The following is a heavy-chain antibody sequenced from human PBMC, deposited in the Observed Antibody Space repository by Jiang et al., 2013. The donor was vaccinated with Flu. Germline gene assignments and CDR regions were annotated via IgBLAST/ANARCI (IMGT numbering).Heavy chain of an antibody. CDR2: IYPRDSDT. Sequence: GAEVKKPGESLKISCQVSGYNFDHFWIGWVRQMPDKGLQWMGIIYPRDSDTRYSPSFQGRVTISADKSISTAYLQWNSLRASDSAIYYCARFSYGDYYFDYWGQGTRVAVSS. V-gene: IGHV5-51*03. CDR1: GYNFDHFW. D-gene: IGHD4-17*01. J-gene: IGHJ4*02. CDR3: ARFSYGDYYFDY.